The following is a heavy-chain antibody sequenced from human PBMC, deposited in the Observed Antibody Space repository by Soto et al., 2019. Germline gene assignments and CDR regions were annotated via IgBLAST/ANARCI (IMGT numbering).Heavy chain of an antibody. CDR3: ARTSDSSSSLGGDI. V-gene: IGHV4-30-2*01. CDR1: GGSISSGGYS. CDR2: IYHSGST. Sequence: QLQLQESGSGLVKPSQTLSLTCAVSGGSISSGGYSWSWIRQPLGKGLEWIGYIYHSGSTYYNPSLKSRVTISVDRSKNQFSLKLSSVTAADTAVYYCARTSDSSSSLGGDIWGQGTMVTVSS. D-gene: IGHD6-6*01. J-gene: IGHJ3*02.